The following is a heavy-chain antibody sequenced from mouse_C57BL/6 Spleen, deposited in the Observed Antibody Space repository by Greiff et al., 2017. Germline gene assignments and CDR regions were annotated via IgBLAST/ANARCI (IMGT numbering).Heavy chain of an antibody. V-gene: IGHV1-81*01. D-gene: IGHD2-3*01. Sequence: QVHVKQSGAELARPGASVKLSCKASGYTFTSYGISWVKQRTGQGLEWIGEIYPRSGNTYYNEKFKGKATLTADKSSSTAYMELRSLTSEDSAVYFCARGFYDGYTGFAYWGQGTLVTVSA. J-gene: IGHJ3*01. CDR1: GYTFTSYG. CDR2: IYPRSGNT. CDR3: ARGFYDGYTGFAY.